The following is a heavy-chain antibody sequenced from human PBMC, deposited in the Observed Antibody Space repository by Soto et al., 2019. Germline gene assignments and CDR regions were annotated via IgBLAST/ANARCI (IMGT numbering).Heavy chain of an antibody. CDR1: GFTFNAYA. V-gene: IGHV3-23*01. D-gene: IGHD4-4*01. CDR2: IGGSGGNR. CDR3: ARVASDYINSVDN. Sequence: EVQLLESGGGLVQPGGSLRLSCAASGFTFNAYAMTWVRQAPGKGLEWVSAIGGSGGNRYYADSVRGRFTISRDNSKDTVVLQMNSLRVEDTAVYYCARVASDYINSVDNWGQGILVTVSS. J-gene: IGHJ4*02.